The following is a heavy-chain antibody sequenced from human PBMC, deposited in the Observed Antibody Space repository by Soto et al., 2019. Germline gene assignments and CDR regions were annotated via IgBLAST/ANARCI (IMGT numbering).Heavy chain of an antibody. J-gene: IGHJ4*02. CDR2: IWYDGSNK. CDR1: GFTFSSYG. CDR3: ARNAGVRYFDWLLPGGVFDY. V-gene: IGHV3-33*01. Sequence: QVQLVESGGGVVQPGRSLRLSCAASGFTFSSYGMHWVRQAPGKGLEWVAVIWYDGSNKYYADSVKGRFTISRDNSKNTLYLQMNSLRAEDTAVYYCARNAGVRYFDWLLPGGVFDYWGQGTLVTVSS. D-gene: IGHD3-9*01.